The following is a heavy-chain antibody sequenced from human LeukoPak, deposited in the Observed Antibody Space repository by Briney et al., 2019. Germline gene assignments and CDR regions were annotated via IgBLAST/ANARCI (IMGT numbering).Heavy chain of an antibody. J-gene: IGHJ4*02. CDR1: GGSIGSYY. Sequence: SETLSLTCNISGGSIGSYYWSWIRQSPGMGLEWIGYIYYSGSTNYNPSLKSRVIISVDTSKNQFSLNLSSVTAADTAVYYCARVRPGDGADYWGQGTLVTVSS. CDR2: IYYSGST. V-gene: IGHV4-59*01. D-gene: IGHD4-17*01. CDR3: ARVRPGDGADY.